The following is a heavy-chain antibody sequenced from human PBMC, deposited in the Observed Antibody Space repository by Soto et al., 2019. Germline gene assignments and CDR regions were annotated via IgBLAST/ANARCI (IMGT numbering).Heavy chain of an antibody. CDR2: VSHDGRNT. CDR1: GFTFSDYA. J-gene: IGHJ4*02. V-gene: IGHV3-30*18. D-gene: IGHD6-19*01. CDR3: AKGGRQWLVTSDFNY. Sequence: VQLVESGGGVVQPGRSLRLSCAASGFTFSDYAMHWVRQAPGKGLELVAVVSHDGRNTHYADSVKGRFTTSRDSSKNTVSLEMTSLRAEDTAVYYCAKGGRQWLVTSDFNYWGQGALVTVSS.